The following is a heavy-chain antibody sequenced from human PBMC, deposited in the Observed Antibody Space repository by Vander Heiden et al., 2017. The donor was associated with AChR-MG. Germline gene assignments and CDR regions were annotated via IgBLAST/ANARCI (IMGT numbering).Heavy chain of an antibody. Sequence: QLQLQESGPGLVKPSETLSLTCTVSHDSISSSRYYWGWVRQPPGKGLEWIGIIFYSGSTYYNPSLKSRVTIFVDTSKNHFSLNLSSVTATDTAVYYCARHGRSGTYYAAFDIWGQGTMVTVSS. V-gene: IGHV4-39*02. J-gene: IGHJ3*02. CDR1: HDSISSSRYY. D-gene: IGHD1-26*01. CDR2: IFYSGST. CDR3: ARHGRSGTYYAAFDI.